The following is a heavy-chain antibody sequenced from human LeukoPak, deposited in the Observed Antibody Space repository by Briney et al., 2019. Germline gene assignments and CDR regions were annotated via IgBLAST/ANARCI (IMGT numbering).Heavy chain of an antibody. CDR2: INAGNGNT. D-gene: IGHD4-11*01. Sequence: GGSLRLSCAASGFTFTSYAMHWVRQAPGQRLEWMGWINAGNGNTKYSQKFQGRVTITRDTSASTAYMELSSLRSEDTAVYYCASIGLTVTTTDYWGQGTLVTVSS. V-gene: IGHV1-3*01. CDR3: ASIGLTVTTTDY. J-gene: IGHJ4*02. CDR1: GFTFTSYA.